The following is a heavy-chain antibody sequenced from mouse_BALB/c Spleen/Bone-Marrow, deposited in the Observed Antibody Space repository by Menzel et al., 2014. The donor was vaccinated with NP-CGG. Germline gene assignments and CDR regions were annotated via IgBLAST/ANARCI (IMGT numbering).Heavy chain of an antibody. CDR2: IDPANVNT. D-gene: IGHD2-14*01. J-gene: IGHJ1*01. V-gene: IGHV14-3*02. CDR3: ASYRYAWYFDV. CDR1: GFNIKDSY. Sequence: EVQGVESGAELVKPGASVKVSCTASGFNIKDSYMHWVKQRPEQGLEWIGRIDPANVNTKYDPKFQGKATITADTSSNTAYLQLSSLTSEDTAVYYCASYRYAWYFDVWGAGTTVTVSS.